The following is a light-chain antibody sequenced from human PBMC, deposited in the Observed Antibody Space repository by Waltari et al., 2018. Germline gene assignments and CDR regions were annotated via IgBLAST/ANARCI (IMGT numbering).Light chain of an antibody. Sequence: EIVLRQSTGTLSLSQGERATLSCRASQSVGRYLAWYQQKPGQAPRLLIYGASSRATGIPDMFSGSGSGTDFSLTISRLEPEDFAVYYCQNHERLPAMFGQGTKVEIK. J-gene: IGKJ1*01. CDR1: QSVGRY. CDR3: QNHERLPAM. V-gene: IGKV3-20*01. CDR2: GAS.